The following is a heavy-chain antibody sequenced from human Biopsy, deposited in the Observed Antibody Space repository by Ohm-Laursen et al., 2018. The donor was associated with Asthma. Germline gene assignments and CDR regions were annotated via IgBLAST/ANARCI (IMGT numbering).Heavy chain of an antibody. CDR3: AKDTLSSSWKWFDP. Sequence: SLRLSCAASGFAFDDSAMHWVRQAPGRGLEWVAGISWNSVTVDYEASVKGRFTISRDNAKNSLDLEMNSLRSEDTALYYCAKDTLSSSWKWFDPWGQGTMVNVST. CDR1: GFAFDDSA. CDR2: ISWNSVTV. D-gene: IGHD2-2*01. V-gene: IGHV3-9*01. J-gene: IGHJ5*02.